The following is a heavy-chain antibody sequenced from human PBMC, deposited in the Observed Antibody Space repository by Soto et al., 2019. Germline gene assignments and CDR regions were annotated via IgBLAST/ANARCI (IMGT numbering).Heavy chain of an antibody. CDR1: GFTFSSYE. J-gene: IGHJ4*02. Sequence: GGSLRLSCAASGFTFSSYEMNWVRQAPGKGLEWVSYISSSGSTIYYADSVKGRFTISRDNAKNSLYLQMNSLRAEDTAVYYCAFYPPYYYGSGSSHYFDYWGQGTLVTVS. CDR3: AFYPPYYYGSGSSHYFDY. V-gene: IGHV3-48*03. D-gene: IGHD3-10*01. CDR2: ISSSGSTI.